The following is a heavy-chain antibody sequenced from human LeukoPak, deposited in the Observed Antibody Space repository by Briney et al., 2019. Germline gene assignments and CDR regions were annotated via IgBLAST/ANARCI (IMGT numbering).Heavy chain of an antibody. CDR3: ARRAGAYSHPYDY. CDR2: IYSDNT. D-gene: IGHD4/OR15-4a*01. V-gene: IGHV3-53*01. J-gene: IGHJ4*02. CDR1: GFTLSSYA. Sequence: PGGSLRLSCAASGFTLSSYAMSWVRQAPGEGLEWVSFIYSDNTHYSDSVKGRFTISRDNSKNTLYLQMNSLRAEDTAVYYCARRAGAYSHPYDYWGQGTLVTVSS.